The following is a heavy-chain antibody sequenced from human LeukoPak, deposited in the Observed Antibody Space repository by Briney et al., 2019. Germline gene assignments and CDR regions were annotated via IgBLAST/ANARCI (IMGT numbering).Heavy chain of an antibody. V-gene: IGHV1-8*01. D-gene: IGHD3-22*01. CDR3: AREYYYDSSGYDY. CDR1: GYTFTSYD. J-gene: IGHJ4*02. Sequence: ASVKVSCKASGYTFTSYDINWVRPATGQGLAWMGWMNANSGNTGYAQKFQGRVTMTRNTSISTAYMELSSLRSEDTAVYYCAREYYYDSSGYDYWGQGTLVTVSS. CDR2: MNANSGNT.